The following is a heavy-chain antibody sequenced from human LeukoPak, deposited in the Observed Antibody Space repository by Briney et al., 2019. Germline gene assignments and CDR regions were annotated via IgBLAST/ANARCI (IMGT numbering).Heavy chain of an antibody. Sequence: TGGSLRLSCAASGFIFSNYAMGWVRQAPGKALEWVSAISGSGGITYHADSVKGRCTISRDNSKNTLYLQMNSLRAEDTAVYYCAKVFDGGHYSSSWYGYFDCWGQGTLVTVSS. CDR3: AKVFDGGHYSSSWYGYFDC. J-gene: IGHJ4*02. V-gene: IGHV3-23*01. CDR2: ISGSGGIT. D-gene: IGHD6-13*01. CDR1: GFIFSNYA.